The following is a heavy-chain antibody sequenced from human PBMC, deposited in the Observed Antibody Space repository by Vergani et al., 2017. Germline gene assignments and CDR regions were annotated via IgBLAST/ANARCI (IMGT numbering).Heavy chain of an antibody. V-gene: IGHV4-59*13. D-gene: IGHD3-9*01. CDR3: ARVMYRDEASTGYRLEGMDI. J-gene: IGHJ6*02. Sequence: QVQLEESGPGLVNPSETLSLPCTVSGGSFNTYYWSWIRQSPGKGLEWIGYIYSTGSTNYNPSLNSRVTMSVDTSKNQFSLKLRSVTAADTAVYFCARVMYRDEASTGYRLEGMDIWGQGTTVTISS. CDR1: GGSFNTYY. CDR2: IYSTGST.